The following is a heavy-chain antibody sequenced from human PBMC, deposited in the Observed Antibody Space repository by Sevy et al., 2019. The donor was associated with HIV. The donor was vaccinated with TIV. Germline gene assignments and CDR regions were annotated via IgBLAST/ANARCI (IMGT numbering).Heavy chain of an antibody. Sequence: SETLSLTCTVSGGSISSGGYYWSWIRQHPGKGLEWIGYIYYSGSTYYNPSLKSRVTISVDTSKNQFSLKLSPVTAADTAVYYCARSGVLFGSGSYYNKSYYYYYGMDVWGQGTTVTVSS. CDR3: ARSGVLFGSGSYYNKSYYYYYGMDV. D-gene: IGHD3-10*01. J-gene: IGHJ6*02. V-gene: IGHV4-31*03. CDR1: GGSISSGGYY. CDR2: IYYSGST.